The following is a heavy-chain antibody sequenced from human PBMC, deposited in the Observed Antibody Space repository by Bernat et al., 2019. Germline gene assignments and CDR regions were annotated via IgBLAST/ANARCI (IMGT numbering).Heavy chain of an antibody. Sequence: EVQLVESGGDLVQPGGSLRLSCAASGFTFSIYNMNWVRQAPGKGLEWVSFISSGSSTIYYADSVKGRFTVSRDNAKNSLYLQMNSLRAEDTAVYYCASGVHYGDYRNAFDIWGQGTMVTVSS. CDR3: ASGVHYGDYRNAFDI. V-gene: IGHV3-48*01. D-gene: IGHD4-17*01. CDR2: ISSGSSTI. J-gene: IGHJ3*02. CDR1: GFTFSIYN.